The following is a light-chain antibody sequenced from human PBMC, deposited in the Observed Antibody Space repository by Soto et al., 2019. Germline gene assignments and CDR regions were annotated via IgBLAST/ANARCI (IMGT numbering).Light chain of an antibody. Sequence: EIVLTQSPGTLSLSPGDRSTLSFMASQSVSNNYVAWYQQKPGQAPRLLIFRASNKATGVPDRFSGSGSGTEFILTIGALEPEDSGIYHCHQHGGTPETFGQGTKVDIK. CDR3: HQHGGTPET. CDR1: QSVSNNY. J-gene: IGKJ1*01. CDR2: RAS. V-gene: IGKV3-20*01.